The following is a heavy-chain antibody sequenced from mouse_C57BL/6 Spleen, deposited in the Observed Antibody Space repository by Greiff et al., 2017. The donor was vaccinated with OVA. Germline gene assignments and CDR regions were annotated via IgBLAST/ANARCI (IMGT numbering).Heavy chain of an antibody. V-gene: IGHV1-72*01. CDR2: IDPNSGGT. J-gene: IGHJ2*01. CDR1: GYTFTSYW. Sequence: QVQLKQPGAELVKPGASVKLSCKASGYTFTSYWMHWVKQRPGRGLEWIGRIDPNSGGTKYNEKFKSKATLTVDKPSSTAYMQLSSLTSEDSAVYYCARGITTVVATGDYWGQGTTLTVSS. D-gene: IGHD1-1*01. CDR3: ARGITTVVATGDY.